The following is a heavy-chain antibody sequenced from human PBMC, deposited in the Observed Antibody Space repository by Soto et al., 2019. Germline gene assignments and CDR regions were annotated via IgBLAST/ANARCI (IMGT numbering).Heavy chain of an antibody. D-gene: IGHD6-13*01. Sequence: WGSLGLSCAASVFTVSSNYMSWVRQAPGRGLDWVSVIYSGGSTYYADSVKGRFTISRDNSKNTLYLQMNSLRAEDTAVYYCARAVPWGIAAHYYYYYGMDVWGQGTTVTVSS. CDR1: VFTVSSNY. CDR2: IYSGGST. J-gene: IGHJ6*02. V-gene: IGHV3-53*01. CDR3: ARAVPWGIAAHYYYYYGMDV.